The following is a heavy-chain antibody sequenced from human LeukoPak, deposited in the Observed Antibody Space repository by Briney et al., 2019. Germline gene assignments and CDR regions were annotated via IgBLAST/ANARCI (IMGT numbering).Heavy chain of an antibody. D-gene: IGHD3-3*01. CDR3: ASFSGYDFWRALRNWFDP. CDR2: IIPIFGTA. J-gene: IGHJ5*02. V-gene: IGHV1-69*13. CDR1: GGTFSSYA. Sequence: SVKVSCKASGGTFSSYAICWVRQAPGQGLEWMGGIIPIFGTANYAQKFQGRVTITADESTSTAYMELSSLRSEDTAVYYCASFSGYDFWRALRNWFDPWGQGTLVTVSS.